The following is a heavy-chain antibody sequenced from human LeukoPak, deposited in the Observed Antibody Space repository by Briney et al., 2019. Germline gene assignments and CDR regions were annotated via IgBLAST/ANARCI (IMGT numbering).Heavy chain of an antibody. CDR1: GYTFTGYY. Sequence: GASVKVSCKASGYTFTGYYMHWVRQAPGQGLELMGWINPNSGGTNYAQKFQGRVTMTRDTSISTAYMELSRLRSDDTAVYYCARDGVDYYGSGSHDYWGQGTLVTVSS. V-gene: IGHV1-2*02. J-gene: IGHJ4*02. CDR3: ARDGVDYYGSGSHDY. D-gene: IGHD3-10*01. CDR2: INPNSGGT.